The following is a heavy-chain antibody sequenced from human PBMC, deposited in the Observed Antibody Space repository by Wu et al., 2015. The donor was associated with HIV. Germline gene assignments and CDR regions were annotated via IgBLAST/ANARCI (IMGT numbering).Heavy chain of an antibody. CDR3: ARSEKGSSTWTPSGWYFDL. CDR2: IIPTFGTS. D-gene: IGHD6-13*01. CDR1: GGTFSTYA. V-gene: IGHV1-69*13. Sequence: QVQLVQSGAEVKKPGSSVKVSCKASGGTFSTYAINWVRQAPGQGLEWMGRIIPTFGTSNYAQKFQGRVTITADESTSTAYMELSSLRSEDTAVYYCARSEKGSSTWTPSGWYFDLWGRGTLVTVSS. J-gene: IGHJ2*01.